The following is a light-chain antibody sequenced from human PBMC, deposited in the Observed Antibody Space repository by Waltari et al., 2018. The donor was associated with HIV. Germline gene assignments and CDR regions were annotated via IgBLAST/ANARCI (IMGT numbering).Light chain of an antibody. J-gene: IGKJ4*01. CDR3: QQYYSFPLT. Sequence: AIQMTQSPPSLSASTGDRVTITCRASQGVSNFLAWYQQKPGEAPKLLISAASTLQREVPSRFSGSGSDTDFSLTISCLQSEDFATYYCQQYYSFPLTVGGGTRVEVK. V-gene: IGKV1-8*01. CDR2: AAS. CDR1: QGVSNF.